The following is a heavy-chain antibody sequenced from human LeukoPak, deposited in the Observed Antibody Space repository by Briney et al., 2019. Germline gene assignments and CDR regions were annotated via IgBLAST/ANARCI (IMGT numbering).Heavy chain of an antibody. J-gene: IGHJ6*03. Sequence: PSQTLSLTCTVSGGSISSGSYYWSWIRQPAGKGLEWIGRIYTSGSTNYNPSLKSRVTISVDTSKNQFSLKLSSVTAADTAVYYCARELVAAAYYYYYYMDVWGKGTTVTISS. CDR3: ARELVAAAYYYYYYMDV. CDR2: IYTSGST. CDR1: GGSISSGSYY. D-gene: IGHD6-13*01. V-gene: IGHV4-61*02.